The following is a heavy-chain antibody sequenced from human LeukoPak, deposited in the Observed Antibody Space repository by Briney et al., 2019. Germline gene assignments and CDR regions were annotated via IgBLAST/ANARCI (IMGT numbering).Heavy chain of an antibody. Sequence: PGGSLRLSWAASGFTFSSYAMHWVRQAPGKGLEWVAVISYDGSNKYYADSVKGRFTISRDNSKNTLYLQMNSLRAEDTAVYYCARDQTYSSSSYYYYGMDVWGQGTTVTVSS. CDR3: ARDQTYSSSSYYYYGMDV. D-gene: IGHD6-6*01. J-gene: IGHJ6*02. CDR1: GFTFSSYA. V-gene: IGHV3-30-3*01. CDR2: ISYDGSNK.